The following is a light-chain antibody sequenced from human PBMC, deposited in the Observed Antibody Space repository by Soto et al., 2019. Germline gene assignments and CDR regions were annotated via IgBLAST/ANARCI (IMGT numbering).Light chain of an antibody. V-gene: IGLV2-14*01. CDR2: EVR. J-gene: IGLJ1*01. Sequence: QSVLTQPASVSGSPGQSIAISCTGTSSDIGSYNYVAWYQQFPGKTPKLIIYEVRNRPSGVSFRFSGSKSGNTASLTISGVQAADDAAYYCISYRASDKSYVFGTGTKVTVL. CDR1: SSDIGSYNY. CDR3: ISYRASDKSYV.